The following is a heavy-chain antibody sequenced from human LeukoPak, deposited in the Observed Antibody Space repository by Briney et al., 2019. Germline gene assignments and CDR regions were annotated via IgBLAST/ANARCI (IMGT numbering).Heavy chain of an antibody. Sequence: GGSLRLSCAASGFTFSSYAMSWVRQAPGKGLEWVSAISGSGGSTYYADSVKGRFTISRDNSKNTLYLQMNSLRAEDTAVYYCARDGCSGGSCYASRNDYWGQGTLVTVSS. V-gene: IGHV3-23*01. D-gene: IGHD2-15*01. CDR3: ARDGCSGGSCYASRNDY. J-gene: IGHJ4*02. CDR1: GFTFSSYA. CDR2: ISGSGGST.